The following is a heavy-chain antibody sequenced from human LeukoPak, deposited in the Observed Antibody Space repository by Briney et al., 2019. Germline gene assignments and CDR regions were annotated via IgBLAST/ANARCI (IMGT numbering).Heavy chain of an antibody. CDR2: MSGNIDSI. J-gene: IGHJ4*02. CDR3: AKRGGTLYSGYDWGSFDY. V-gene: IGHV3-9*01. Sequence: GGSLRLSCAASAFTFSTYLMSWVRQAPGKGLEWGSGMSGNIDSIGYADSVKGRVAISRENAKNCLYLQMSSLRAEDTALYYCAKRGGTLYSGYDWGSFDYWGQGTLVTVSS. D-gene: IGHD5-12*01. CDR1: AFTFSTYL.